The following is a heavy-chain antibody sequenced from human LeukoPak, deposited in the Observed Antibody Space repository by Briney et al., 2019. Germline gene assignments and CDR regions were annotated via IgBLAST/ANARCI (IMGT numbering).Heavy chain of an antibody. J-gene: IGHJ4*02. D-gene: IGHD6-19*01. CDR1: GFTFGDYA. CDR3: TTSFSSGWYPRPIDY. V-gene: IGHV3-49*04. Sequence: GGSLRLSCTASGFTFGDYAMSWVRQAPGKGLEWVGFIRSKAYGGTTEYAASVKGRFTISRDDSKSIAYLQMNSLKTEDTAVYYCTTSFSSGWYPRPIDYWGQGTLVTVSS. CDR2: IRSKAYGGTT.